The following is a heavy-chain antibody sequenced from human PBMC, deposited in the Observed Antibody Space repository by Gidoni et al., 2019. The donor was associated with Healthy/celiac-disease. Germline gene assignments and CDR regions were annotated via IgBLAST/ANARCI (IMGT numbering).Heavy chain of an antibody. V-gene: IGHV4-61*01. Sequence: QVQLQESGPGLVKPSETLSLTCTVSGGSVSSGSYYWSWIRQPPGKGLEWIGYIYYSGSTNYNPSLKSRVTISVDTSKNQFSLKLSSVTAADTAVYYCARGDVEMATIPDYWGQGTLVTVSS. CDR3: ARGDVEMATIPDY. CDR1: GGSVSSGSYY. D-gene: IGHD5-12*01. J-gene: IGHJ4*02. CDR2: IYYSGST.